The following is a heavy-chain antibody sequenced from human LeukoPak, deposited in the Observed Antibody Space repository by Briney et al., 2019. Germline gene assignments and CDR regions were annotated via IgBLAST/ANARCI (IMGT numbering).Heavy chain of an antibody. Sequence: ASVKVSCKASGGTFSSSAISWVRQAPGQGLEWMGGIIPIFHTSTYARKFQGRLTITADESTNTAYMELSSLRSDDTAICYCARELLPGGFADYWGQGTLVTVSS. CDR3: ARELLPGGFADY. V-gene: IGHV1-69*13. CDR1: GGTFSSSA. D-gene: IGHD3-22*01. J-gene: IGHJ4*02. CDR2: IIPIFHTS.